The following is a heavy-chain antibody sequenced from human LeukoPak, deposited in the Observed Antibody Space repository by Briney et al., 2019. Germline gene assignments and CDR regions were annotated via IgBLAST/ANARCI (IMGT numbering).Heavy chain of an antibody. CDR3: ARVGVVPPGWNFDY. CDR1: GFTVSSNY. J-gene: IGHJ4*02. Sequence: GGSLRLSCAASGFTVSSNYMSWVRQAPGKGLEWVSVIYSGGSTYYADSVKGRFTISRDNSKNTLYLQMSSLRAEDTAVYYCARVGVVPPGWNFDYWGQGTLVTVSS. V-gene: IGHV3-53*01. CDR2: IYSGGST. D-gene: IGHD2-2*01.